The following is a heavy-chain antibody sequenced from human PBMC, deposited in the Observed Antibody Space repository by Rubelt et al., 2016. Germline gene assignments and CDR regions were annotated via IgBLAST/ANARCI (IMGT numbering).Heavy chain of an antibody. CDR2: ISAYNGNT. Sequence: QVQLVQSGAEVKKPGASVKVSCKASGYTFTSYGISWVRQAPGQGLEWMGWISAYNGNTNYAQKLQGRVTMTTDTSTSTAYMELRGLRSDGTAVYYCARDRIRIAARQGWYFDLWGRGTLVTVSS. CDR1: GYTFTSYG. D-gene: IGHD6-6*01. V-gene: IGHV1-18*01. J-gene: IGHJ2*01. CDR3: ARDRIRIAARQGWYFDL.